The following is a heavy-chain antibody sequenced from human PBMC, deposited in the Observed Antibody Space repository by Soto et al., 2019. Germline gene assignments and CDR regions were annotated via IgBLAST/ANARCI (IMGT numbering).Heavy chain of an antibody. V-gene: IGHV4-31*03. J-gene: IGHJ4*02. CDR2: IYYSGST. D-gene: IGHD6-13*01. CDR3: ARDSSSWPPDY. Sequence: SETLSLTCTVSGGSISSGDYYWSWIRQHPGKGLEWIGYIYYSGSTYYNPSLKSRVTISVDTSKNQFSLKLSSVTAADTAVYYCARDSSSWPPDYWGQGTLVTVSS. CDR1: GGSISSGDYY.